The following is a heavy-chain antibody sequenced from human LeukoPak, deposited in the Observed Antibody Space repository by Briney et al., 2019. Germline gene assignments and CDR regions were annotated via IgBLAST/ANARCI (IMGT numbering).Heavy chain of an antibody. D-gene: IGHD2-2*01. CDR3: ARDSLLGVVSAARYYGMDV. Sequence: GGSLGLSCAASGFTFSIYSMNWVRQAPGKGLEWVSYISSSSDIIYYADSVRGRFTMSRDNAKNSLYLQINSLRAEDTAVYYCARDSLLGVVSAARYYGMDVWGQGTTVTVSS. CDR2: ISSSSDII. V-gene: IGHV3-48*04. CDR1: GFTFSIYS. J-gene: IGHJ6*02.